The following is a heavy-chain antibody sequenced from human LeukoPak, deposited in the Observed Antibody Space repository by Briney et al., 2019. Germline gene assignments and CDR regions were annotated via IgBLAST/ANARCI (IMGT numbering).Heavy chain of an antibody. CDR1: GGTFSSYA. V-gene: IGHV1-69*05. CDR3: ARGYVVGATTGWFDP. J-gene: IGHJ5*02. Sequence: SVKVSCKASGGTFSSYAIIWVRQAPGQGLEWMGGIIPIFGTANYAQKFQGRVTITTDESTSTAYMELSSLRSEDTAVYYCARGYVVGATTGWFDPWGQGTLVTVSS. D-gene: IGHD1-26*01. CDR2: IIPIFGTA.